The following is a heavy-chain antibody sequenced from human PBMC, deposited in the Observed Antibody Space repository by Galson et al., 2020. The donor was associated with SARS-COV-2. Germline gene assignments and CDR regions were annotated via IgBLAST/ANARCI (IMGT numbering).Heavy chain of an antibody. V-gene: IGHV4-59*08. CDR2: IYYSGST. J-gene: IGHJ4*02. CDR3: ARGFDY. Sequence: ETSETLSLTCTVSGGSNSSYYWSWIRQPPGKGLEWIGNIYYSGSTNYNPSLKSRVTISVDTSKNQFSLKLSSVTAADTAVYYCARGFDYWGQGTLVTVSS. CDR1: GGSNSSYY.